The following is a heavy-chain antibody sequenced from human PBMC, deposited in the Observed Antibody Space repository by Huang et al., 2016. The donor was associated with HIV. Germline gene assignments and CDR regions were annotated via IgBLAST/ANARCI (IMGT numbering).Heavy chain of an antibody. D-gene: IGHD3-3*01. J-gene: IGHJ4*02. V-gene: IGHV3-30*02. CDR2: IRYDGNNS. Sequence: QVQLVESGGGVVQPGGSLRLSCTASGFTFGSFGMHWVRQAPGKGVEWVAFIRYDGNNSYYADSVRGRFTISRDNSKDTLYLQMNRLRPDDSAVYYCAKDLTYTFGRHFDYWGRGTLVTVSS. CDR1: GFTFGSFG. CDR3: AKDLTYTFGRHFDY.